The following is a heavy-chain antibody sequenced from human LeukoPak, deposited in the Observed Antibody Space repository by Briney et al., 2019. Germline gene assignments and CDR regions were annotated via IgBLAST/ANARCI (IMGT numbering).Heavy chain of an antibody. Sequence: PGGSLRLSCAASGFTFSSYGMHWVRQAPGKGLEWVAIISYDGSNKYYADSVKGRFTISRDNSKNTLYLQMNSLRAEDTAVYYCAKGAQPVSGWYRYYFDYWGQGTLVTVSS. J-gene: IGHJ4*02. V-gene: IGHV3-30*18. CDR1: GFTFSSYG. CDR2: ISYDGSNK. CDR3: AKGAQPVSGWYRYYFDY. D-gene: IGHD6-19*01.